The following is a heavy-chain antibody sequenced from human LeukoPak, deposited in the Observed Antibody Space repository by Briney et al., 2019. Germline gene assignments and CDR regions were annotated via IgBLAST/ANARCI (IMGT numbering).Heavy chain of an antibody. D-gene: IGHD1-26*01. Sequence: SETLSLTCTVSGASLSSYHWSWIRQPAGKGLEWIGRLSASGTTNYNPSLKSRVIISVDKSKNQLSLKVNSVTAADTAVYYCAKDRVGAVDFDYWGMGTLVTVSS. J-gene: IGHJ4*02. CDR1: GASLSSYH. CDR3: AKDRVGAVDFDY. CDR2: LSASGTT. V-gene: IGHV4-4*07.